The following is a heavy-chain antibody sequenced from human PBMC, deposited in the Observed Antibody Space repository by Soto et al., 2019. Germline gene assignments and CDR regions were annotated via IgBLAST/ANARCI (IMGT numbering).Heavy chain of an antibody. V-gene: IGHV4-39*01. D-gene: IGHD4-17*01. J-gene: IGHJ4*02. CDR1: GDSFSTSNYY. CDR2: IFYGGGTGVT. CDR3: ARRGGGDSLFDS. Sequence: QLHLQESGPGLVKPSETLSLTCTVSGDSFSTSNYYWGWIRQPPGKGLEWIGNIFYGGGTGVTYYPPSLKCRVIISVDTSKNQFSLKLRSITAADTAFYFCARRGGGDSLFDSWGQGKLVTVSS.